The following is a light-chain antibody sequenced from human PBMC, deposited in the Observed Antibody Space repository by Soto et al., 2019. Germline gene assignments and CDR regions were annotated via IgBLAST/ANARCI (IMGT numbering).Light chain of an antibody. Sequence: QSALTQPPSASGSPGQSVTISCTGTSSDVGGYNYVSWYQQHPGKAPKLMIYDVSKRPSGVPDRFSGSKSGNTASLTVSGLEAEDDADYYCSSYAGSNTVVFGGGTKLTVL. V-gene: IGLV2-8*01. CDR3: SSYAGSNTVV. CDR2: DVS. CDR1: SSDVGGYNY. J-gene: IGLJ2*01.